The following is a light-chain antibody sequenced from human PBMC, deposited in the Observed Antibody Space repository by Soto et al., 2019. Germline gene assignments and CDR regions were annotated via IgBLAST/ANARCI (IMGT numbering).Light chain of an antibody. CDR3: QQYNNWPPYT. CDR2: GAS. V-gene: IGKV3-15*01. J-gene: IGKJ2*01. CDR1: QSVNSN. Sequence: EVVLTQSPATLSVSPGERATLFCRASQSVNSNLAWFQQKPGQAPRLLIYGASTRTTGIPARFSGGGSGTEFTLTISSLQSEDLAVYYCQQYNNWPPYTFGPGTTLEIK.